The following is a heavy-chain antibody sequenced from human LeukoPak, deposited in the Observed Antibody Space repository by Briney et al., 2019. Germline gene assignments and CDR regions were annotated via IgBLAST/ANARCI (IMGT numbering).Heavy chain of an antibody. J-gene: IGHJ4*02. CDR3: AREGCSGSYMFDY. CDR2: IYYSGST. CDR1: GGSISSYY. Sequence: SETLSLTCTVSGGSISSYYWSWIRQPPGKGLEWIGYIYYSGSTNYNPSLKSRATISVDTSKNQFSLKLSSVTAADTAVYYCAREGCSGSYMFDYWGQGTLVTVSS. V-gene: IGHV4-59*01. D-gene: IGHD3-10*02.